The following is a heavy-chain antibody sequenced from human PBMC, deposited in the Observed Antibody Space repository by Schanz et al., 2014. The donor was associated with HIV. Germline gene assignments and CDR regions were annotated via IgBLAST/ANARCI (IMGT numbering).Heavy chain of an antibody. Sequence: VQLVESGGGVVQPGRSLRLSCAASGFTFSTYAMHWVRQAPGKGLEWMAVISFDGSNKYYADSVKGQFTISRDNSKNTLYLQMNSLRAEDTAVYYCAREKYSSTWWRAGLYFYGMDVWGQGTTVTVSS. CDR2: ISFDGSNK. CDR1: GFTFSTYA. D-gene: IGHD6-13*01. J-gene: IGHJ6*02. CDR3: AREKYSSTWWRAGLYFYGMDV. V-gene: IGHV3-30-3*01.